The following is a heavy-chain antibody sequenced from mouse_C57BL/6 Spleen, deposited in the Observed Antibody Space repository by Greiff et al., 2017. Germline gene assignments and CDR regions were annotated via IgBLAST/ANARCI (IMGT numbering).Heavy chain of an antibody. J-gene: IGHJ3*01. CDR2: IHPNSGST. V-gene: IGHV1-64*01. Sequence: QVQLQQPGAELVKPGASVKLSCKASGYTFTSYWMHWVKQRPGQGLEWIGMIHPNSGSTNYNEKFKSKATLTVDKSSSTAYMQLSSLTSEDSAVYYSAREGSRPPFAYWGQGTLVTVSA. CDR1: GYTFTSYW. CDR3: AREGSRPPFAY.